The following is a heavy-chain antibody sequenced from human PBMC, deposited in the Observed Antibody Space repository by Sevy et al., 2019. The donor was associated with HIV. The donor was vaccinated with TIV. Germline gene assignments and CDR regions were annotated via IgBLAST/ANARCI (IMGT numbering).Heavy chain of an antibody. Sequence: GGSLRLSCTASGFTFGDYAMNWVRQAPGKGLEWVGFIRSKAYGGTTEYTASVKGRFTISRDDSKSIAYLQMNSLKTEDTAVYYCTRDALWIQLWLHDYWGQGTLVTVSS. D-gene: IGHD5-18*01. CDR3: TRDALWIQLWLHDY. CDR2: IRSKAYGGTT. CDR1: GFTFGDYA. J-gene: IGHJ4*02. V-gene: IGHV3-49*04.